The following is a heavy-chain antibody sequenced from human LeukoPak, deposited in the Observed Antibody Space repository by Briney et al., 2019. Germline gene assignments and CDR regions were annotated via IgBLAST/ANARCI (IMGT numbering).Heavy chain of an antibody. CDR1: GYTFSRYD. V-gene: IGHV1-8*03. J-gene: IGHJ5*02. CDR3: ARGLGSTGSEGDNWFGP. CDR2: MNPNSGNT. D-gene: IGHD6-25*01. Sequence: ASVKVSCKTSGYTFSRYDIHWVRQATGQGLEWMEWMNPNSGNTGYAQKFQGRVTLTRNASINTAYMDLSSLTSEDTAVYYCARGLGSTGSEGDNWFGPWGQGTLVTVSS.